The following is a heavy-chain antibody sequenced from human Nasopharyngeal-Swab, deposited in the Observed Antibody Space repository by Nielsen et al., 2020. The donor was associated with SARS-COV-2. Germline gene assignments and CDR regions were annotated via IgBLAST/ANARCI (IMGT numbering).Heavy chain of an antibody. CDR2: IIPILGIA. J-gene: IGHJ6*02. D-gene: IGHD2-2*01. CDR1: GGTFSRYA. Sequence: SVKVSCKASGGTFSRYAISWVRQAPGQGLDWMGGIIPILGIANYAQKFQGRVTITADKSTSTAYMELSSLRSEDTAVYYCARDSLGYCSSTSCLPDYYYGMDVWGQGTTVTVSS. CDR3: ARDSLGYCSSTSCLPDYYYGMDV. V-gene: IGHV1-69*10.